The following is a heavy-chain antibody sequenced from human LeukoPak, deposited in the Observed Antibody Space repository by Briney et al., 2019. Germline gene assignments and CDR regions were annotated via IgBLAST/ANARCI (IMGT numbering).Heavy chain of an antibody. D-gene: IGHD3-22*01. CDR2: SHGNGDT. CDR1: GGSISSFY. J-gene: IGHJ5*02. Sequence: SETLSLTCTVSGGSISSFYWSWIRQPPGMGLEWIGYSHGNGDTNYNPSLKSRVTISVDMSKNQCSLKLTSVTAADTAVYYCARHRAYDSGTYYRWFDPWGPGTLVTVSS. CDR3: ARHRAYDSGTYYRWFDP. V-gene: IGHV4-59*08.